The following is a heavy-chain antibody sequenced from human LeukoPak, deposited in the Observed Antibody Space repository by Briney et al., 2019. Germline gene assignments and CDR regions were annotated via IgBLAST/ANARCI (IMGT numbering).Heavy chain of an antibody. CDR3: ARDDYGGKLDI. CDR1: GFAFSNYD. J-gene: IGHJ3*02. V-gene: IGHV3-33*01. CDR2: IWYDGSNK. D-gene: IGHD4-23*01. Sequence: GGSLRLSCAASGFAFSNYDMHWGCQAPAKGLEWVAVIWYDGSNKYYADSVKGRFTISRDNSKNTLYLQMNSLRAEDTAVYYCARDDYGGKLDIWGQGTVVTVSS.